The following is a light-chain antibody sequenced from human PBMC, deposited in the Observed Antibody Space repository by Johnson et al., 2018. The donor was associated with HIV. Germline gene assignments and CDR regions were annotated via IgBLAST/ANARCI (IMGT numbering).Light chain of an antibody. CDR2: ENN. CDR1: SSNIGNNY. CDR3: ATWDSSLTTGGV. Sequence: QSVLTQPPSVSAAPGQKVTISCSGSSSNIGNNYVSWYQQFPGTAPKLLIYENNKRPSGIPDRFSGSKSGTSATLGITGLQTGDEADYYSATWDSSLTTGGVFGSGTKVTVL. V-gene: IGLV1-51*02. J-gene: IGLJ1*01.